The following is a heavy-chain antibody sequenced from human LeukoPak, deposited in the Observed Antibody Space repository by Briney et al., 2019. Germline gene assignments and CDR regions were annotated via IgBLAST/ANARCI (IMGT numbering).Heavy chain of an antibody. CDR1: GGSISSYY. J-gene: IGHJ6*02. CDR2: IYYSRST. D-gene: IGHD3-10*01. CDR3: ARENTMYGMDV. Sequence: SETLSLTCTVSGGSISSYYWSWIRQPPGKGLEWIGYIYYSRSTNYNPSLKSRVTISVDTSKNQFSLKLSSVTAADTAVYYCARENTMYGMDVWGQGTTVTVSS. V-gene: IGHV4-59*01.